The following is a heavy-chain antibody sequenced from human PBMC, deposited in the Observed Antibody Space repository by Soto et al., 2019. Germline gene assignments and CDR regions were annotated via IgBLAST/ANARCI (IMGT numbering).Heavy chain of an antibody. CDR3: AGGWSSSWPY. CDR1: GGSISSYF. J-gene: IGHJ4*02. CDR2: VYDSGST. V-gene: IGHV4-59*01. D-gene: IGHD6-13*01. Sequence: QVQLQESGPGLVKPSETLSLTCTVSGGSISSYFWSWIRQPPGKGLEWIAFVYDSGSTNYNPSLKSRITVSVDTSKNQFSLRLNSGTAADTGVYYWAGGWSSSWPYWGQGTLVTVSS.